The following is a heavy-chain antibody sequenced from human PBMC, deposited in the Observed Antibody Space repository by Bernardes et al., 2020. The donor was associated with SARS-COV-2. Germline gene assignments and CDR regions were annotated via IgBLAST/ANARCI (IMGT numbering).Heavy chain of an antibody. J-gene: IGHJ4*02. D-gene: IGHD1-20*01. CDR3: ARHPPTYKWKGGYIDY. Sequence: SETLSLTCTVSGGSISTSSYYWGWIRQPPGMGLEWIGSMYSSGSTYYTSSLKNRITISVDTSKNQFSLRLSSVTAADTAVYYFARHPPTYKWKGGYIDYWRQGTLVTVTS. CDR1: GGSISTSSYY. CDR2: MYSSGST. V-gene: IGHV4-39*01.